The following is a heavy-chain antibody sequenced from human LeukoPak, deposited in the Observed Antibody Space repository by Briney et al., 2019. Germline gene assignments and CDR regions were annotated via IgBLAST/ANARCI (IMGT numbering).Heavy chain of an antibody. J-gene: IGHJ3*02. CDR3: AKDPRRPYYYDSSGYAFDI. CDR2: INSDGSST. CDR1: GVTFSNHW. Sequence: GGSLRLSCAASGVTFSNHWLHWVRQAPGKGLVWVSRINSDGSSTIYADSVKGRFTISRDNSKNTLYLQMNSLRAEDTAVYYCAKDPRRPYYYDSSGYAFDIWGQGTMVTVSS. D-gene: IGHD3-22*01. V-gene: IGHV3-74*01.